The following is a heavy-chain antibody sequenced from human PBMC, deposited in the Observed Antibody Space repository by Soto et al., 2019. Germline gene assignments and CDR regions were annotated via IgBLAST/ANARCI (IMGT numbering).Heavy chain of an antibody. Sequence: RVSCADSGDTSGDYTVHRVSQTTENGLEWVYLISWDGVLRFYADSVEGRFTISRDNSKDFLYLQMSSLRAEDTALYYCAKDKKGRRSSGFYFDYWGQGTQVTVSS. CDR3: AKDKKGRRSSGFYFDY. V-gene: IGHV3-43*01. J-gene: IGHJ4*02. D-gene: IGHD3-22*01. CDR1: GDTSGDYT. CDR2: ISWDGVLR.